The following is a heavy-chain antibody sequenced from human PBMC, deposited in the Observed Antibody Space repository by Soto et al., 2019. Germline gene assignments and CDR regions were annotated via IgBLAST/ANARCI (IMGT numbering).Heavy chain of an antibody. CDR3: TTLGSGGVWSGYTSYLYFYMDV. Sequence: EVQLVESGGGLVKPGGSLRLSCAASGFTFANAWMSWVRQAPGKGLEWVGRIKSKTNGGTTDYAAPVKGRFTISRDDSEHTLYLQMNSLKTEDTAGYYCTTLGSGGVWSGYTSYLYFYMDVWGEGTTVTVSS. J-gene: IGHJ6*03. CDR1: GFTFANAW. D-gene: IGHD3-3*01. CDR2: IKSKTNGGTT. V-gene: IGHV3-15*01.